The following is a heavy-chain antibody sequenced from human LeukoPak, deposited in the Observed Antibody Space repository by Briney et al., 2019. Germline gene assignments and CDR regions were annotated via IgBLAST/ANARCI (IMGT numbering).Heavy chain of an antibody. J-gene: IGHJ4*02. CDR3: AKYAPPTTVVTRFFDY. V-gene: IGHV3-23*01. CDR1: GFIFSSYA. CDR2: IGGAGGDI. Sequence: PGGSLRLSCAASGFIFSSYAMTWVRQAPGTGLEWVSVIGGAGGDIQYADSVKGRFSISRDNSKNTLYLQMNSLRAEDTAMYYCAKYAPPTTVVTRFFDYWGQGTLVTVSS. D-gene: IGHD4-23*01.